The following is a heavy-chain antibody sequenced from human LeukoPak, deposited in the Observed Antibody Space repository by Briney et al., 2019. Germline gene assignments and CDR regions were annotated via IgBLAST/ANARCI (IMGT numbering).Heavy chain of an antibody. D-gene: IGHD3-10*01. CDR1: GGSISSSNYY. Sequence: SETLSLTCTVSGGSISSSNYYWGWIRQPPGKGLEWIGSIYYSGSTYYNPSLKSRVTISVDTSKNQFSLKLSSVTAADTAVYYCVRQFTMPKSGFDPWGQGTLVTVSS. CDR3: VRQFTMPKSGFDP. J-gene: IGHJ5*02. V-gene: IGHV4-39*01. CDR2: IYYSGST.